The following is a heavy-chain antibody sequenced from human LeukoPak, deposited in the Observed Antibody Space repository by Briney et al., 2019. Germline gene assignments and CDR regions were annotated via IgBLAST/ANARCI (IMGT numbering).Heavy chain of an antibody. CDR3: ARALGGGITKSGHDAFDM. CDR2: IYAGGNA. V-gene: IGHV3-53*01. J-gene: IGHJ3*02. Sequence: GGSLRLSCAASGFTVSSNYMTWVRQAPGKGLQWVSVIYAGGNAYYADSVKGRFTISRDNSKNTVYLQMNSLRVEDTAIYYCARALGGGITKSGHDAFDMWGQGTMVTVSS. CDR1: GFTVSSNY. D-gene: IGHD4-23*01.